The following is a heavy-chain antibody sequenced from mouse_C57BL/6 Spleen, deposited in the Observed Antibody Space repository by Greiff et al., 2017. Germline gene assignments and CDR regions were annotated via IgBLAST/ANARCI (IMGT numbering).Heavy chain of an antibody. CDR3: ARRRPAPFAY. J-gene: IGHJ3*01. V-gene: IGHV1-50*01. Sequence: QVQLQQPGAELVKPGASVKLSCKASGYTFTSYWMQWVKQRPGQGLEWIGEIDPSDSYTNYNQKFKGKATLTVDTSSSTAYMQLSSLTSEDSAVYYCARRRPAPFAYWGQGTLVTVSA. CDR2: IDPSDSYT. CDR1: GYTFTSYW.